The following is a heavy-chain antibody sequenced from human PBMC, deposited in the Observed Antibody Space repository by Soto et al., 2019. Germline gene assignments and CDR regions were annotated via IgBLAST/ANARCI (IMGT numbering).Heavy chain of an antibody. CDR2: INHSGST. D-gene: IGHD3-10*02. J-gene: IGHJ4*02. Sequence: QVQLQQWGAGLLKPSETLSLTCAVYGGSFSGYYWSWIRQPPGKGLEGIGEINHSGSTNYNPSLKSRVTISVDTSKTQFSLKLSSVTAADKAVDYCSRDVFYYFYYWGQGTLVTVSS. CDR1: GGSFSGYY. V-gene: IGHV4-34*01. CDR3: SRDVFYYFYY.